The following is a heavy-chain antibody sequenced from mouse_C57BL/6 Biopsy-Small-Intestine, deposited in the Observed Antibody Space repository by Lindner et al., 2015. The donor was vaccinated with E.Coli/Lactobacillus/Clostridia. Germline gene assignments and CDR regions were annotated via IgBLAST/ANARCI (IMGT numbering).Heavy chain of an antibody. V-gene: IGHV1-20*01. CDR2: INPYNGDT. CDR1: GYSFTGYF. Sequence: VQLQESGPELVKPGDSVKISCKASGYSFTGYFMNWVMQSHGKSLDWIGRINPYNGDTFYNQKFKGKATLTVDKSSTTAHMELRSLTSEDSTVYYCARGGDFDYWGQGTTLTVSS. J-gene: IGHJ2*01. CDR3: ARGGDFDY.